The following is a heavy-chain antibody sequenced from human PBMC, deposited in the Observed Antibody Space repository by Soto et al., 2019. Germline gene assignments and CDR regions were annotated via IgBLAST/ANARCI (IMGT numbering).Heavy chain of an antibody. D-gene: IGHD1-26*01. J-gene: IGHJ3*02. CDR2: ISSSGSST. V-gene: IGHV3-23*01. CDR1: GFTFSSFA. CDR3: AKTRDGYYDTFDI. Sequence: EVQLLESGGDLVQPGGSLRLSCAASGFTFSSFAMSWVRQAPGKGLEWVSTISSSGSSTYNADFVKGRFTISRENSKTTLFLQMNSLRVEDTALYYCAKTRDGYYDTFDIWGQGTMVTVSS.